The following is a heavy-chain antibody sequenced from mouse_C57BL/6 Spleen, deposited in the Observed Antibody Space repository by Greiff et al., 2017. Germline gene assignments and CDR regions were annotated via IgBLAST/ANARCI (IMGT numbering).Heavy chain of an antibody. CDR1: GFNIKDYY. Sequence: EVQLQQSGAELVKPGASVKLSCTASGFNIKDYYMHWVKQRTEPGLEWIGRIDPEDGDTKYAPEFQGKATITADTPSNTVYLQLSSLTSEDTAVYYCAPYDYDGVSFAYWGQGTLVTVSA. D-gene: IGHD2-4*01. CDR2: IDPEDGDT. J-gene: IGHJ3*01. CDR3: APYDYDGVSFAY. V-gene: IGHV14-2*01.